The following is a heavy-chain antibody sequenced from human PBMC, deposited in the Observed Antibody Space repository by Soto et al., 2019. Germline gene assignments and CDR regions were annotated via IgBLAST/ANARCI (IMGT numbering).Heavy chain of an antibody. J-gene: IGHJ4*02. CDR1: GYIFTTSA. V-gene: IGHV1-46*01. Sequence: QVQLVQSEAELKQPGASVKISCEASGYIFTTSAIHWVRQAPGQGLEWMGIVNPSGGTTTYAQKFQGRVTMTRDTYTTTVYMELSSLRFDDTAVYYCAREDQWLPDYWGQGTLVSVSS. D-gene: IGHD6-19*01. CDR3: AREDQWLPDY. CDR2: VNPSGGTT.